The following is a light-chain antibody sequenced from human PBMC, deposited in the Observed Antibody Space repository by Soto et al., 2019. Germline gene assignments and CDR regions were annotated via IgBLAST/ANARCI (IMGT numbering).Light chain of an antibody. Sequence: DIQMTQSPSSLSASVGDRVTITCRASQGVSIYLAWFQQKPGTVPKSLIYDASNLQSGVPSKFSGSRSGTDFNLTISSLQPEDFATYYCQQYQSHPFTFGPGTKVDIK. CDR3: QQYQSHPFT. CDR2: DAS. CDR1: QGVSIY. J-gene: IGKJ3*01. V-gene: IGKV1-16*02.